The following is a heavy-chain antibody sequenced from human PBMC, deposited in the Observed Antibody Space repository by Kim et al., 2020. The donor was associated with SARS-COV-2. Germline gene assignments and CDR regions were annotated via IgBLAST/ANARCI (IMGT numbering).Heavy chain of an antibody. CDR1: GGSISSGGYY. J-gene: IGHJ2*01. V-gene: IGHV4-31*03. CDR2: IYYSGST. Sequence: SETLSLTCTVSGGSISSGGYYWSWIRQHPGKGLEWIGYIYYSGSTYYNPSLKSRVTISVDTSKNQFSLKLSSVTAADTAVYYCARGGSYGYLGPSSYWYFDFWGRGTLVTVSS. CDR3: ARGGSYGYLGPSSYWYFDF. D-gene: IGHD5-18*01.